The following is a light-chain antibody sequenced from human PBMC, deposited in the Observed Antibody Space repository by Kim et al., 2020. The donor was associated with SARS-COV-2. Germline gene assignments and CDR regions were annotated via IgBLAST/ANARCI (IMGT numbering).Light chain of an antibody. Sequence: QSALTQPRSVSGSRGQSVTISCTGTSSDVGGYKYVSWYQQHPGKAPKLMIYDISERPSGVPDRFSGSKSGNTASLTISGLQAEDEADYYCCAYVDSYTWVFGGGTKLTVL. CDR1: SSDVGGYKY. V-gene: IGLV2-11*01. CDR3: CAYVDSYTWV. CDR2: DIS. J-gene: IGLJ3*02.